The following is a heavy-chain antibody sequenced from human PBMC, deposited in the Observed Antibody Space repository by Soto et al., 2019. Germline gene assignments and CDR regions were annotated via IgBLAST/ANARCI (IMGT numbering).Heavy chain of an antibody. Sequence: PSDTLSLTSAVYGVSFSGYYGSWIRHPPGKGLEWIGEINHSGSTNYNPSLKSRVTISVDTSKNQFSLKLSSVTAADTAVYYCARITGTTGYYYYGMDVWGQGTTVTVSS. CDR2: INHSGST. V-gene: IGHV4-34*01. CDR3: ARITGTTGYYYYGMDV. CDR1: GVSFSGYY. J-gene: IGHJ6*02. D-gene: IGHD1-7*01.